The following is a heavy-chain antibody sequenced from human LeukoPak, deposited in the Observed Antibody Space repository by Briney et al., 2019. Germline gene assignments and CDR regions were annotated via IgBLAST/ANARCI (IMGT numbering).Heavy chain of an antibody. Sequence: TGGSLRLSCAASGFTFDDAMRWVRQAPGKGLEWVSGISWSSGSIGYADSVKGRFTISRDNAKNSLYLQMNSLRAEDTALYYCAKDIGWLQFGYMDVWGKGPRSPSP. V-gene: IGHV3-9*01. CDR1: GFTFDDA. J-gene: IGHJ6*03. CDR2: ISWSSGSI. D-gene: IGHD5-24*01. CDR3: AKDIGWLQFGYMDV.